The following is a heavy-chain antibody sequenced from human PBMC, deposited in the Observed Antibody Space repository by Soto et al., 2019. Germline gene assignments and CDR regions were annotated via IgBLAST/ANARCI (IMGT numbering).Heavy chain of an antibody. D-gene: IGHD4-17*01. CDR2: IYYNEVT. J-gene: IGHJ3*02. Sequence: QVQLQESGPGLLKPSQTLSLTCNVSGDSINNGEYYWSWFRQPPGKGLEWIGYIYYNEVTYYNPSLKRRPTISLETSKNQFSLQLTSVTAADTAVSYCARDHTVTTGAFDIWGPGTMVTVSS. CDR3: ARDHTVTTGAFDI. CDR1: GDSINNGEYY. V-gene: IGHV4-30-4*01.